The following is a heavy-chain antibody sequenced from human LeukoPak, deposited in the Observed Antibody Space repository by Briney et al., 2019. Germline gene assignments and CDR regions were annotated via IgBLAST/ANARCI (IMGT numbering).Heavy chain of an antibody. Sequence: PSETLSLTCTVSGDSVTSGGYYWNWIRQHPVKGLEWIGYIYYTGSTNYNPSLKSRINISADTSKNQFSPKLKSVTAADTAIYYCARSGLYYPGSGSFDYWGQGALVTVSS. CDR3: ARSGLYYPGSGSFDY. D-gene: IGHD3-10*01. V-gene: IGHV4-31*03. J-gene: IGHJ4*02. CDR1: GDSVTSGGYY. CDR2: IYYTGST.